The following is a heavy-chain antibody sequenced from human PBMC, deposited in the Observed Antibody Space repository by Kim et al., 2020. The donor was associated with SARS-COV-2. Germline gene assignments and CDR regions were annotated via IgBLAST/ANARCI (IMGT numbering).Heavy chain of an antibody. CDR2: EGSIR. J-gene: IGHJ3*01. Sequence: EGSIRRHADSAKGRFTISRDNSNNMVYLQLTSLRAEDTAIYYCARESFDLWGQGTKVTVSS. CDR3: ARESFDL. V-gene: IGHV3-30*01.